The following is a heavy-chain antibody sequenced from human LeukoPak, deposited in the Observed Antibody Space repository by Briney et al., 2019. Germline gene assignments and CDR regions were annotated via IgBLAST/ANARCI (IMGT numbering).Heavy chain of an antibody. Sequence: PSETLSLTCAVYGGSFSGYYWSWIRQPPGKGLEWIGEINHSGSTNYNPSLKSRVTISVDTSKNQFSLKLSSVTAADTAVYYCARGSSFTVDYWGQGTPVTVSS. CDR1: GGSFSGYY. CDR3: ARGSSFTVDY. J-gene: IGHJ4*02. D-gene: IGHD3-16*02. CDR2: INHSGST. V-gene: IGHV4-34*01.